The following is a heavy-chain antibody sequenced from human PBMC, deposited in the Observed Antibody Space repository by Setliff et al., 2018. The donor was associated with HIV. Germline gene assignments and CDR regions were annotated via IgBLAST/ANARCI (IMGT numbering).Heavy chain of an antibody. CDR2: IYYSGTT. CDR3: ASEAWTSYRSSSGYYYYYMDV. J-gene: IGHJ6*03. Sequence: PSETLSLTCTVSSDSVSSASYYWSWIRQPPGKGLEWIGYIYYSGTTKYNPSLKSRVTISVDTSKNQFSLKLSSVTAVDTAVYYCASEAWTSYRSSSGYYYYYMDVWGKGTTVTVS. CDR1: SDSVSSASYY. V-gene: IGHV4-61*01. D-gene: IGHD6-6*01.